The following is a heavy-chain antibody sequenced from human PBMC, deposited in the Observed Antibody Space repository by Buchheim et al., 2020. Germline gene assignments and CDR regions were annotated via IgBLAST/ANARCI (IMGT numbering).Heavy chain of an antibody. CDR2: IIPILGIA. J-gene: IGHJ5*02. Sequence: QVQLVQSGAEVKKPGSSVKVSCKASGGTFSSYAISWVRQAPGQGLEWMGRIIPILGIANYAQKFQVRVTITADKSTSTAYMELSSLRSEDTAVYYCAIEGGYCSSTSCYNGYWFDPWGQGTL. CDR3: AIEGGYCSSTSCYNGYWFDP. CDR1: GGTFSSYA. D-gene: IGHD2-2*02. V-gene: IGHV1-69*04.